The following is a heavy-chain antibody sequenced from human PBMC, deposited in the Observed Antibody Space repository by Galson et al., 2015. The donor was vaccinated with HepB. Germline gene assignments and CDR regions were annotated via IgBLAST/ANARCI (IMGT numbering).Heavy chain of an antibody. D-gene: IGHD2-15*01. Sequence: SVKVSCKASGYTFTSYGISWVRQAPGLGLEWMGWISAYNGNTNYAQKLQGRVTMTTDTSTSTAYMELRSLRSDDTAVYYCARVGEVPATKRGLDYWGQGTLVTVSS. CDR1: GYTFTSYG. CDR3: ARVGEVPATKRGLDY. V-gene: IGHV1-18*01. CDR2: ISAYNGNT. J-gene: IGHJ4*02.